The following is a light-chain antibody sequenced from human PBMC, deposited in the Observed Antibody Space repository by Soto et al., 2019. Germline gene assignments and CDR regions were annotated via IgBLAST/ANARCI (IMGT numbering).Light chain of an antibody. V-gene: IGLV2-11*01. CDR2: DVT. J-gene: IGLJ2*01. CDR3: CSYAGSYMV. CDR1: SSDVGAYNY. Sequence: QSALTQPRSVSGSPGQSVTISCTGTSSDVGAYNYVSWYQQHPGKVPKLIIYDVTKRPSGVPDRFSGSKSGNTASLTISGLQAEDETDYYCCSYAGSYMVFGGGTKVTVL.